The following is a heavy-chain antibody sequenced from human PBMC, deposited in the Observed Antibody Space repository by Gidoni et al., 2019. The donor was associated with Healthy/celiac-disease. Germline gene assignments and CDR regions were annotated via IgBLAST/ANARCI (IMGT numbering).Heavy chain of an antibody. CDR3: ARLQSVGSGWDY. V-gene: IGHV4-39*01. CDR2: IYYSGST. J-gene: IGHJ4*02. CDR1: CGSISSSSYY. D-gene: IGHD6-19*01. Sequence: QLQLQESGPGLVKPSETLSLTCTVSCGSISSSSYYWGWIRQPPGKGLEWIGSIYYSGSTYYNPSLKSRVTISVDTSKNQFSLKLSSVTAADTAGYYCARLQSVGSGWDYWGQGTLVTVSS.